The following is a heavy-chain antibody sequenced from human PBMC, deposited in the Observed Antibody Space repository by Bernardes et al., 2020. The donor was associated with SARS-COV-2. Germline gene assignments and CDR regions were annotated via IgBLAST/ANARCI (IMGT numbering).Heavy chain of an antibody. Sequence: GGSLRLSCAVSGFTVSSNYMSWVRQAPGKGLEWVSGIDDGGSTYYGDSVKGRFIISRDSSKNTLYLQLNNLRVEDTAVYFCARDTHSRERADYWGQGTLVIVSS. D-gene: IGHD3-22*01. CDR2: IDDGGST. CDR3: ARDTHSRERADY. CDR1: GFTVSSNY. J-gene: IGHJ4*02. V-gene: IGHV3-66*01.